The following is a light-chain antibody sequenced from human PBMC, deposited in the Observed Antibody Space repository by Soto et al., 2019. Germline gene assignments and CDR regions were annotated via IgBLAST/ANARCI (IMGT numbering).Light chain of an antibody. J-gene: IGKJ5*01. Sequence: EIVLTQSPVTLSRSPGEGSTLSFRAGQSVSSSYLAWYQQKPGQAPRLLIYGASSRATGIPDRFSGSGSGTDFTLTISRLEPEDFAVYYCQQYGSSPRVTFGQGTRLEIK. CDR1: QSVSSSY. CDR2: GAS. V-gene: IGKV3-20*01. CDR3: QQYGSSPRVT.